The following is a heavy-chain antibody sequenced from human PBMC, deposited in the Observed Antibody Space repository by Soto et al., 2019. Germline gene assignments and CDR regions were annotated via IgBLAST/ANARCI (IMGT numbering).Heavy chain of an antibody. D-gene: IGHD3-22*01. CDR2: IIPIIGPA. V-gene: IGHV1-69*01. J-gene: IGHJ5*02. CDR1: GGTFTYYG. CDR3: ARDLGTTIAGPPRRETYGGLDP. Sequence: QVQLVQSGAEVKRPGSSVKLSCKASGGTFTYYGISWVRQAPGQGLEWMGGIIPIIGPATYAQKFQGRLTTTADQSTSTAYMELSSLGSEDTALYSCARDLGTTIAGPPRRETYGGLDPWGQGTLVTVSS.